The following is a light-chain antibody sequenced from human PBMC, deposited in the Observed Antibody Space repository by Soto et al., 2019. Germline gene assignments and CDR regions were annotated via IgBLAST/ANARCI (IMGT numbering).Light chain of an antibody. CDR1: SSDVGGYNY. CDR3: SSYTSSSTLYV. Sequence: QSALTQPASVSGSPGQSITISCTGTSSDVGGYNYVSWYQQHPDKAPKLMIYDVSNRPSGVSYRFSGSKSGNTASLTISGLQAEDEADYYCSSYTSSSTLYVFGTGTKVTVL. CDR2: DVS. V-gene: IGLV2-14*03. J-gene: IGLJ1*01.